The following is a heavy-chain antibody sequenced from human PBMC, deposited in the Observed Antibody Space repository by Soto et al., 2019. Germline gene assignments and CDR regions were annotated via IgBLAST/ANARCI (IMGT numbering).Heavy chain of an antibody. J-gene: IGHJ4*02. CDR3: AKAGCSGGTCYLYYFDY. V-gene: IGHV3-23*01. Sequence: PGGSLRLSRAASGFTFSNYAMSWLRQAPGKGLEWVSTISGRGGNTYYADSVKGRFTISRDNARNTRYLQMDSLRVEDSAVYSCAKAGCSGGTCYLYYFDYWGQGA. D-gene: IGHD2-15*01. CDR1: GFTFSNYA. CDR2: ISGRGGNT.